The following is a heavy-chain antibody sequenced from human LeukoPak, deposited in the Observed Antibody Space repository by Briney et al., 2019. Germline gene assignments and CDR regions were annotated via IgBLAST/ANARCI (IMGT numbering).Heavy chain of an antibody. CDR2: IYSSGST. CDR3: ARGGLWFGELDYYFDY. D-gene: IGHD3-10*01. V-gene: IGHV3-53*01. Sequence: GGSLRLSCAASGFTVSSNYMSWVRQAPGKGLEWVSVIYSSGSTYYADSVKGRFTISRDNSKNTLYLQMNSLRAEDTAVYYCARGGLWFGELDYYFDYWGQGTLVTVSS. CDR1: GFTVSSNY. J-gene: IGHJ4*02.